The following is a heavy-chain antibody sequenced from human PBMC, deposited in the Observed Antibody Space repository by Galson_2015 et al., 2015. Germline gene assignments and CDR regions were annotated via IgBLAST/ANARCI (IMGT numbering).Heavy chain of an antibody. CDR1: GFTFGDYA. Sequence: SLRLSCAASGFTFGDYAMSWIRQAPGKGLEWVSYISSSGSTIYYADSVKGRFTISRDNAKNSLYLQMNSLRAEDTAVYYCARDLGANAFDIWGQGTMVTVSS. J-gene: IGHJ3*02. V-gene: IGHV3-11*01. CDR3: ARDLGANAFDI. D-gene: IGHD3-16*01. CDR2: ISSSGSTI.